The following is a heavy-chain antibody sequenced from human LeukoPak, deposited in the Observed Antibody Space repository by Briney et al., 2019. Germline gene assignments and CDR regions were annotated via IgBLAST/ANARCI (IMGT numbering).Heavy chain of an antibody. V-gene: IGHV3-30*18. J-gene: IGHJ6*02. CDR3: AKEVGYCSSTSCFGMDV. D-gene: IGHD2-2*01. CDR1: GFTFSSYG. Sequence: GGSLRLSCAASGFTFSSYGMHWVRQAPGKGLEWVAVISYDGSNKYYADSVKGRFTISRDNSKNTLYLQMNSLRAEDTAVYYCAKEVGYCSSTSCFGMDVWGQGTTVTVSS. CDR2: ISYDGSNK.